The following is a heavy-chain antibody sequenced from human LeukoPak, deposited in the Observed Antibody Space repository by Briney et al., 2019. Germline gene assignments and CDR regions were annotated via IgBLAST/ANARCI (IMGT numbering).Heavy chain of an antibody. CDR3: ARDVRGIQLWLNY. CDR1: GYTFTSYA. D-gene: IGHD5-18*01. CDR2: ISAGNGNT. Sequence: ASVKVSCKASGYTFTSYAMHWVRQAPGQRLEWMGWISAGNGNTKYSQKFQGRVTITRDTSASTAYMELSSLRSEDTAVYYCARDVRGIQLWLNYWGQGTLVTVSS. J-gene: IGHJ4*02. V-gene: IGHV1-3*01.